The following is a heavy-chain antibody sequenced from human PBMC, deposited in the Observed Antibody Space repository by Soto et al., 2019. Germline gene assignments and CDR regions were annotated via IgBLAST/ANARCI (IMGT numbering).Heavy chain of an antibody. CDR3: AKDGASGSYAPYHYFVMDV. CDR2: ISGSGGNA. CDR1: GFTFSSYA. Sequence: EVQLLESGGGLVQPGGSLRLSCAASGFTFSSYAMSWVRQAPGKGLEWVSTISGSGGNAYYADSVKGRFSISRDNSKNTLRQQMNSLRADYTAVYYSAKDGASGSYAPYHYFVMDVWGQVTTVTVSS. V-gene: IGHV3-23*01. D-gene: IGHD1-26*01. J-gene: IGHJ6*01.